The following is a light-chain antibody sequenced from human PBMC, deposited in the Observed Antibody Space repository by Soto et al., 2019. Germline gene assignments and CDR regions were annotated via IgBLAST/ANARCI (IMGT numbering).Light chain of an antibody. CDR1: SSDIGDSNF. CDR2: EVN. J-gene: IGLJ1*01. CDR3: ASFRSGTSLV. V-gene: IGLV2-14*01. Sequence: QSALTQPASVSGSPGQSITISCTGTSSDIGDSNFISWYQHSPGKAPRLLIYEVNNRPSGVSKRFSGSKAGNTASLTISGLLDDDEADYFCASFRSGTSLVFGSGTKVTVL.